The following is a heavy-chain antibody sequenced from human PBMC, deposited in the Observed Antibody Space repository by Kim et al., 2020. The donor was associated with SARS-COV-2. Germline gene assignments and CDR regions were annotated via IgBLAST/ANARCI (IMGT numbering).Heavy chain of an antibody. Sequence: DPVKGRFTISRDNCQNTLYLQMNSLRAKDTAVYYCASETRYYDILTGFDYWGQGTLVTVSS. D-gene: IGHD3-9*01. CDR3: ASETRYYDILTGFDY. V-gene: IGHV3-30*01. J-gene: IGHJ4*02.